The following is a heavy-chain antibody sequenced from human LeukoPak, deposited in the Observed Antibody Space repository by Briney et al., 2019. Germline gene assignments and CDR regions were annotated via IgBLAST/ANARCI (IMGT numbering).Heavy chain of an antibody. CDR2: ISYDGSNK. CDR3: ARGYSYGQGYFDY. D-gene: IGHD5-18*01. V-gene: IGHV3-30-3*01. Sequence: GGSLRLSCAASGFTFSSYAMHWVRQAPGKGLEWVAVISYDGSNKYYADSVKGRFTISRDNAKNSLYLQMNSLRAEDTAVYYCARGYSYGQGYFDYWGQGTLVTVSS. J-gene: IGHJ4*02. CDR1: GFTFSSYA.